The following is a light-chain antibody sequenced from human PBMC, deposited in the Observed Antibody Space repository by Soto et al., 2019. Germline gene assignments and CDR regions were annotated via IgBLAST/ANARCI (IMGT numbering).Light chain of an antibody. CDR2: DVN. CDR1: SSDIGAYNY. V-gene: IGLV2-14*03. J-gene: IGLJ2*01. Sequence: QSALTRPASVSGSPGQSITISCTGTSSDIGAYNYVFWYQHHPGKVPKLMIYDVNNRPSGVSDRFSGSKFGNTASLTISGLQAEDEADYYCCSYTRSSTVLFGGGTKVTVL. CDR3: CSYTRSSTVL.